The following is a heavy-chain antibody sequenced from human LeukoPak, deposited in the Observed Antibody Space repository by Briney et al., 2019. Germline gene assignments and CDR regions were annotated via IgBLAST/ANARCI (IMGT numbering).Heavy chain of an antibody. CDR1: GYTFSGYY. CDR2: INPNSGGT. V-gene: IGHV1-2*02. J-gene: IGHJ3*02. D-gene: IGHD2-15*01. CDR3: AREGRVVDAFDI. Sequence: ASVKVSCKASGYTFSGYYMHWVRQAPGQGLEWMGWINPNSGGTNYAQNFQGRVTMTADTSMSTVYMDLSRLRYDDTAVYYCAREGRVVDAFDIWGQGTVVTVSS.